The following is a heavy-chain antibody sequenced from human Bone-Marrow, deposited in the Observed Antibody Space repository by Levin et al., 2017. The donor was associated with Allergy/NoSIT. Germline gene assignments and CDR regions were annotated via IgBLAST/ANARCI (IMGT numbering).Heavy chain of an antibody. V-gene: IGHV1-69*06. Sequence: ASVKVSCKASGGTFSNYVVSWVRQAPGQGLEWMGGIIPISGTTNYAQKFQARVTITADKSTNTAYMELRSLRSEDTAVYYCARVYVEDNISGGWFDPWGQGTLVTVSS. D-gene: IGHD2-8*01. CDR3: ARVYVEDNISGGWFDP. CDR2: IIPISGTT. J-gene: IGHJ5*02. CDR1: GGTFSNYV.